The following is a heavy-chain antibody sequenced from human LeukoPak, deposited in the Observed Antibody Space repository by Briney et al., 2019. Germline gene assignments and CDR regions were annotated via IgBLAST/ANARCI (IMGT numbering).Heavy chain of an antibody. Sequence: ASVKVSCKASGYTFTTYYIHWVRQAPGEGLEWMGIINPTSGSTSYAQKFQGRVTMTRDMSTSTVYMEMSRLRSEDTAVYYCARGRIAVAVEYWGQGTLVTVSS. V-gene: IGHV1-46*01. CDR2: INPTSGST. CDR1: GYTFTTYY. D-gene: IGHD6-19*01. J-gene: IGHJ4*02. CDR3: ARGRIAVAVEY.